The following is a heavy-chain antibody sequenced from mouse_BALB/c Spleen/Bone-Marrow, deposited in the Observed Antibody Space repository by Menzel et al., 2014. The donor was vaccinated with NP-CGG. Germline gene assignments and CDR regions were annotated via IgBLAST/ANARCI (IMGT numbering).Heavy chain of an antibody. J-gene: IGHJ4*01. Sequence: VQLQQSGPQLVRPGASVKISCKASGYSFTSYWMHWVKQRPGQGLEWIGMIDPSDSETRLNQKFKDKATLTVDKSSSTAYRQLSSPTSEDSAVYYCARVWDEGSYAMDYWGQGTSVTVSS. D-gene: IGHD4-1*01. CDR3: ARVWDEGSYAMDY. CDR2: IDPSDSET. CDR1: GYSFTSYW. V-gene: IGHV1S126*01.